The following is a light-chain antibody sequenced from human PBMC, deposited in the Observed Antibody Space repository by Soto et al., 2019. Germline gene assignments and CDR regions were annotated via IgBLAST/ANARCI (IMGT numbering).Light chain of an antibody. V-gene: IGKV1-5*03. CDR3: QQYNTYSVT. CDR2: KAS. J-gene: IGKJ1*01. CDR1: ESISTW. Sequence: DIQMTKSPSTLSASVGDRVTITCRASESISTWLAWYQQKPGKAPKVLIYKASTLQIGVPSRFSGSGSGTEFTLSISSLQPDDFATYYCQQYNTYSVTFGQGTKVDIK.